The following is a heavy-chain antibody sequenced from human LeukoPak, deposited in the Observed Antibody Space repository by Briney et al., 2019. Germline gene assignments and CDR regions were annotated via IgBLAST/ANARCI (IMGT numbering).Heavy chain of an antibody. CDR1: GFTFSRYA. CDR2: ISGSGGST. CDR3: AQYYSGSAEIDY. D-gene: IGHD3-10*01. V-gene: IGHV3-23*01. Sequence: GGSLRLSCAASGFTFSRYATCWVRQAPGKVLECVSAISGSGGSTYYADSVKGRFTISRDNSKNTLYLQMNSLRAEDTAVYYCAQYYSGSAEIDYWGQETLVTVSS. J-gene: IGHJ4*02.